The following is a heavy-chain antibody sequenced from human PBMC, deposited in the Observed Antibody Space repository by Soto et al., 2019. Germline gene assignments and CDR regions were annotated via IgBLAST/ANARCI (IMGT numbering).Heavy chain of an antibody. CDR2: IIPIFGTA. D-gene: IGHD3-22*01. CDR1: GGTFSSYT. V-gene: IGHV1-69*12. CDR3: ARQGESSGSYYYGMDV. Sequence: QVQLVQSGAEVKKPGSSVKVSCKASGGTFSSYTISWVGQAPGQGLEWMGGIIPIFGTANYAQRFQGRVTITADESTSTAYMELSSLRSEDTAVYYCARQGESSGSYYYGMDVWGQGTTVIVSS. J-gene: IGHJ6*02.